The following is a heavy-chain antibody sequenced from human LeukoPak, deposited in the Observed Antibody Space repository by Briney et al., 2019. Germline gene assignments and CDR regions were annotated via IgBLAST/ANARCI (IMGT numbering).Heavy chain of an antibody. CDR2: INPSGGST. D-gene: IGHD3-10*01. Sequence: ASVKVSCKASGYTFTNYYMHWVRQAPGQGLEWMGIINPSGGSTVYAQIFQGRVTMTRDTSTNTVYMELSSLRSDDTAVYYCARGSSGSGSYYTFDYWGQGTLVTVSS. CDR1: GYTFTNYY. CDR3: ARGSSGSGSYYTFDY. J-gene: IGHJ4*02. V-gene: IGHV1-46*01.